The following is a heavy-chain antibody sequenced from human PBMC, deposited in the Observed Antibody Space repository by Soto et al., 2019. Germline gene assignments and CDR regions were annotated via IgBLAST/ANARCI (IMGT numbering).Heavy chain of an antibody. J-gene: IGHJ3*01. D-gene: IGHD3-22*01. CDR3: AKTRLYDNNDYHRDGFDV. CDR2: ISGSGTAT. Sequence: GGSLRLSCAASGFTFRTYSMSWVRQAPRKGLEWVSGISGSGTATYHTDSVKGRFTVSRDNSKDTVFLQMNTLRVEDTAVYYCAKTRLYDNNDYHRDGFDVWGPGTVVTVSS. V-gene: IGHV3-23*01. CDR1: GFTFRTYS.